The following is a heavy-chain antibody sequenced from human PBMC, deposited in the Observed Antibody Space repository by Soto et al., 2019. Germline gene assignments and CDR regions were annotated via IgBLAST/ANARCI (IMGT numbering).Heavy chain of an antibody. V-gene: IGHV4-30-4*01. D-gene: IGHD1-7*01. J-gene: IGHJ4*02. CDR1: GGSISSGDYY. Sequence: PSETLSLTCTVSGGSISSGDYYWSWIRQPPGKGLEWIGYIYYSGSTYYNPSLKSRVTISVDTSKNQFSLKLSSVTAADTAVYYCAREAPFPLRGTLNYWGQGTLVTVSS. CDR2: IYYSGST. CDR3: AREAPFPLRGTLNY.